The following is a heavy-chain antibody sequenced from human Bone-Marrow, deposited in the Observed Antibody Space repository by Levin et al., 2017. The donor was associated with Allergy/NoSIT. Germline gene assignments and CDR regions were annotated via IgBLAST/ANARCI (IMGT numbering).Heavy chain of an antibody. Sequence: GESLKISCAASGFKFSDYYMGWIRQAPGKGLEWVSYISSSSTDIYHADSVKGRFTVSRDNARNSLYLQMDSLGAEDTAVYYCARDRDGYWTGAFDLWGQGTTVTVSS. CDR1: GFKFSDYY. V-gene: IGHV3-11*05. J-gene: IGHJ3*01. CDR3: ARDRDGYWTGAFDL. D-gene: IGHD4-17*01. CDR2: ISSSSTDI.